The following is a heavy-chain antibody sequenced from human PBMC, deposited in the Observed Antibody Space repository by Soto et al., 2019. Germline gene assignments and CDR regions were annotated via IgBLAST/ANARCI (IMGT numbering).Heavy chain of an antibody. J-gene: IGHJ3*02. CDR1: GFSFNNYA. CDR2: IRSNSGSV. D-gene: IGHD2-2*01. CDR3: AKGVSTSWFRDGFDI. V-gene: IGHV3-9*01. Sequence: EVELVESGGGLVQPGRSLRLSCAASGFSFNNYAMHWVRQVPGKGLEWVSGIRSNSGSVGYADSVKGRFTISRDNGKNSLYLEMNSLTVEDSALYYCAKGVSTSWFRDGFDIWGQGTMVTASS.